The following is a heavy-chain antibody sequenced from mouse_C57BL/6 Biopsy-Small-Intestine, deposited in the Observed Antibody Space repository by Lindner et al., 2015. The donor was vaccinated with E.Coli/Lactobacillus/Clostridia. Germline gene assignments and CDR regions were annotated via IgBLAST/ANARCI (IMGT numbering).Heavy chain of an antibody. Sequence: VQLQESGPELVRPGASVKISCKAPGYTFTSHWMQWVRQRPGQGLEWIGEIFPGSGSTYYNEKFKGKATLTVDTSSSTAYMQLSSLTSEDSAVYFCASPPITTVVEYYFDYWGQGTTLTVSS. CDR1: GYTFTSHW. V-gene: IGHV1-56*01. CDR2: IFPGSGST. D-gene: IGHD1-1*01. J-gene: IGHJ2*01. CDR3: ASPPITTVVEYYFDY.